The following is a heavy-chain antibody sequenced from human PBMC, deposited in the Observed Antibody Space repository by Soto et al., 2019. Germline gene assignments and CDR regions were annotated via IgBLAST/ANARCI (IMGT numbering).Heavy chain of an antibody. J-gene: IGHJ3*02. CDR2: IIPIFGTA. CDR3: ARDGSSTSYTLNGGAFDI. Sequence: QVQLVQSGAEVKKPGSSVKVSCKASGGTFSSYAISWVRQAPGQGLEWMGGIIPIFGTANYAQKFQGRVTITADESTSTAYMEMSSLRSEDTAVYYFARDGSSTSYTLNGGAFDIWVQGTMVTVSS. CDR1: GGTFSSYA. V-gene: IGHV1-69*01. D-gene: IGHD2-2*01.